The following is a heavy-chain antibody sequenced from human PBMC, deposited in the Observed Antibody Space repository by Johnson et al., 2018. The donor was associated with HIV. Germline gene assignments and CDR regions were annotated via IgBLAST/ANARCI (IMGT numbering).Heavy chain of an antibody. J-gene: IGHJ3*01. D-gene: IGHD3-16*01. CDR1: GFTFSNYG. V-gene: IGHV3-33*01. Sequence: QEQLVESGGGVVQPGRSLRLSCAASGFTFSNYGMHWVRQAPGKGLEWVAVTWFDGINKYYSDSVKGRFTISRDNSKNTLYLQMNSLKTEDTAVYYCTTGLPPDDYVNYDAFDLWGQGTMVTVSS. CDR2: TWFDGINK. CDR3: TTGLPPDDYVNYDAFDL.